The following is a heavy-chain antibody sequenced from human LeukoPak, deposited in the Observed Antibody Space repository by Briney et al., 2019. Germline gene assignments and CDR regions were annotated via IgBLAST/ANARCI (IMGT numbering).Heavy chain of an antibody. J-gene: IGHJ3*02. CDR1: GCSVSNGSYY. V-gene: IGHV4-39*06. CDR2: IYHSGST. CDR3: ARSAIDAFDI. Sequence: PSETLSLTCTVSGCSVSNGSYYWGWIRQPPGKGLEWIGSIYHSGSTYYNPSLKSRVSISVDTSKNQFPLKLSSVTAADTAVYYCARSAIDAFDIWGQGTMVTVSS. D-gene: IGHD6-25*01.